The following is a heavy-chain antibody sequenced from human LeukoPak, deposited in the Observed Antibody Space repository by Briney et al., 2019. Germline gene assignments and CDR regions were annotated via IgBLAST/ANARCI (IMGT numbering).Heavy chain of an antibody. CDR1: GFTFSNYA. J-gene: IGHJ3*02. V-gene: IGHV3-33*01. CDR2: IWYDGSYK. D-gene: IGHD4-23*01. Sequence: GRSLRLSCAASGFTFSNYAMHWVRQAPGKGLEWMAIIWYDGSYKYYADSVKGRFTISRDNSKNMLYLQVNSLTAEDTAVYYCARGNSDAFDIWGHGTMVTVSS. CDR3: ARGNSDAFDI.